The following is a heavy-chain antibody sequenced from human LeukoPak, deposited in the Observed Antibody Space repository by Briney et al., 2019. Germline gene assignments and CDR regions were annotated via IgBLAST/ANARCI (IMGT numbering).Heavy chain of an antibody. Sequence: GGSLRLSCVVSGFAVSITWISWVSQSQGMGLHWVGRMKSEKDGGTIDYAARVKGRFSISRDDSKKTLYLQMNSLKTEHTAVYYCTTGSAYSGLDHWGQGTQVTVSS. V-gene: IGHV3-15*01. CDR1: GFAVSITW. D-gene: IGHD6-25*01. J-gene: IGHJ4*02. CDR3: TTGSAYSGLDH. CDR2: MKSEKDGGTI.